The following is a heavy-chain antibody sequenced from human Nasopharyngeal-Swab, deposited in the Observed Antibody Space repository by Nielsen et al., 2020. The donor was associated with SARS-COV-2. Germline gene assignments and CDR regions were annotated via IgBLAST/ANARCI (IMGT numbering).Heavy chain of an antibody. Sequence: WVRQAPGLGLEWMGGFDPEDGETIYAQKFQGRVTMTEDTSTDTAYMELSSLRSEDTAVYYCATIEISGKGAYYYYMDVWGKGTTVTVSS. V-gene: IGHV1-24*01. CDR3: ATIEISGKGAYYYYMDV. D-gene: IGHD3-10*01. J-gene: IGHJ6*03. CDR2: FDPEDGET.